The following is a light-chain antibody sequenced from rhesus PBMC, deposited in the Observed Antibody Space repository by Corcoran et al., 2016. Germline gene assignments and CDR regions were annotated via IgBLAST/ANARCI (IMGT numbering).Light chain of an antibody. Sequence: EIVVTQSPATLSLSPGERATLSCRASQRVDSYLAWYQQKPGQAPRLLIYGASSRATGIPDRVSGSGSGTDFTLTISSLVPEDVGVYYCQQSSDFWTFGQGTQVEIK. J-gene: IGKJ1*01. CDR1: QRVDSY. CDR3: QQSSDFWT. V-gene: IGKV3-24*01. CDR2: GAS.